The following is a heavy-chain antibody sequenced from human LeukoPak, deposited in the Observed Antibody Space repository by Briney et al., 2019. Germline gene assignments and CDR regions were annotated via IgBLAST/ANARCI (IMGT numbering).Heavy chain of an antibody. V-gene: IGHV1-46*01. CDR1: GYTFTSYY. Sequence: ASVKVSCKASGYTFTSYYMHWVRQAPGQGLEWMGIINPSGGSTSYAQKFQGRVTMTRDMSTSTVYMELSSLRSEDTAVYYCARSPPSRATIETYYYYYYMDVWGKGTTVTISS. CDR2: INPSGGST. J-gene: IGHJ6*03. CDR3: ARSPPSRATIETYYYYYYMDV. D-gene: IGHD5-24*01.